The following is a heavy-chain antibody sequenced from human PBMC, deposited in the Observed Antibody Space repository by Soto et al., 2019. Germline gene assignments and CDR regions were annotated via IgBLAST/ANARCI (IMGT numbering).Heavy chain of an antibody. D-gene: IGHD3-9*01. CDR1: GFSLTITGVN. Sequence: SGPTLVNPTQTLKLTCTFSGFSLTITGVNGGWIRQPPGKALEWLALMYWHDDKRYNPSLRNRLTIAKDTSKNRVVLTLANVGPVDTATYFCEHSHFEILTGTFDSWGRGTLVTVSS. V-gene: IGHV2-5*01. J-gene: IGHJ5*01. CDR3: EHSHFEILTGTFDS. CDR2: MYWHDDK.